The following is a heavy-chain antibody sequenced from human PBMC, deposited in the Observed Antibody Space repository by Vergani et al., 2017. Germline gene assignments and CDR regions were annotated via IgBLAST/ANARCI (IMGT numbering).Heavy chain of an antibody. CDR3: ARDRLGGWYGAFDI. CDR1: GVSISSADYY. J-gene: IGHJ3*02. Sequence: QVQLQESGPGLVKPSQTLSLTCTVSGVSISSADYYWSWIRQPPGKGLEWLGYIYYSWSTYSNPSLKSRVTISVNTSKNQFSLKLSSVTAADTAVYYCARDRLGGWYGAFDIWGQGTVVTVSS. D-gene: IGHD6-19*01. V-gene: IGHV4-30-4*08. CDR2: IYYSWST.